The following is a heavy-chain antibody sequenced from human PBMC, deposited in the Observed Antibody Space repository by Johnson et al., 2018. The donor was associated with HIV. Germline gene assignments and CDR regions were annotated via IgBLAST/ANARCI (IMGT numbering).Heavy chain of an antibody. Sequence: QVQLVESGGGVVQPGRSLRLSCAASGFTFSSYAMHWVRQAPAKGLEWVAVISYDGSDKYYADSVKCRFTISIDSSKNTLYLQMTSLRAEDTAVYYCARGSRYTYDYDDVHLRQAFDVWGQGTMVTVAS. CDR1: GFTFSSYA. CDR3: ARGSRYTYDYDDVHLRQAFDV. CDR2: ISYDGSDK. J-gene: IGHJ3*01. V-gene: IGHV3-30*04. D-gene: IGHD3-22*01.